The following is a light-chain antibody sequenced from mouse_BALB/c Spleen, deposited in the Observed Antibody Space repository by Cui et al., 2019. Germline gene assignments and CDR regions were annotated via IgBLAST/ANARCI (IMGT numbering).Light chain of an antibody. CDR3: QHFWGTRT. CDR1: ENIYSN. CDR2: AAT. V-gene: IGKV12-46*01. Sequence: DIQMTQSPASLSVSVGETVTITCRASENIYSNLAWYQQKQGKSPQLLVYAATNLADGVPSRFSGSGSGTQYSLKINSLQSEDFGSYYCQHFWGTRTFGGGTKLEIK. J-gene: IGKJ1*01.